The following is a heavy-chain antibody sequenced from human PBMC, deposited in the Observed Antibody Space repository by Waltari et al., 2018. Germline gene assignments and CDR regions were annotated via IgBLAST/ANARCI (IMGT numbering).Heavy chain of an antibody. D-gene: IGHD6-19*01. J-gene: IGHJ4*02. V-gene: IGHV3-7*01. CDR3: ARPYSSGWYINFDY. Sequence: EVQLVESGGGLVQPGGSLRLSCTASGFTFSSYSMVWVRQAPGKGLEWVATIKRDGSESYYVDSVKVRFTFSRDNAKNSLYLQMNSLRAEDTAVYYCARPYSSGWYINFDYWGQGTLVTVSS. CDR2: IKRDGSES. CDR1: GFTFSSYS.